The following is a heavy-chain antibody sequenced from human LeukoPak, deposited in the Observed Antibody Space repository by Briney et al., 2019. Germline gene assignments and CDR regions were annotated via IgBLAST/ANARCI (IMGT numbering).Heavy chain of an antibody. J-gene: IGHJ4*02. Sequence: GGSLRLSCEASGFTFCSYAMYCGRQAPGEGLEWGAGIFGSVGSAHYADSVKGRFTISRDNSKNTVYLKINSLRAEDTAVYYCGKTTTGYSSGQKPAWPVDYWGQGTLVTVSS. CDR3: GKTTTGYSSGQKPAWPVDY. CDR1: GFTFCSYA. CDR2: IFGSVGSA. V-gene: IGHV3-23*01. D-gene: IGHD6-19*01.